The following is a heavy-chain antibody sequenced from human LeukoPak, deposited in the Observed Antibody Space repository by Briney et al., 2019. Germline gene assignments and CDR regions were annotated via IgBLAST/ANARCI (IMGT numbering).Heavy chain of an antibody. V-gene: IGHV4-59*12. D-gene: IGHD3-10*01. Sequence: SETLSLTCTVSGGSISSYYWSWIRQPPGRGLEWIGYIYHSGTTYYNPSLQSRVTMSVDTSKNQFSLKLSSVTAVDTAVYYCARKENVYYYLDYWGQGPLVTVSS. CDR2: IYHSGTT. CDR3: ARKENVYYYLDY. J-gene: IGHJ4*02. CDR1: GGSISSYY.